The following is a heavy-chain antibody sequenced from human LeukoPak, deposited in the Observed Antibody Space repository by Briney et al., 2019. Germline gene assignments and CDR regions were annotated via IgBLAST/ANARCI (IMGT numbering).Heavy chain of an antibody. CDR2: ITGSGGTT. Sequence: PGGSLRLSCAASGFTFSSFGMNWVRQGPGKGLEWVSSITGSGGTTHYADSAKGRFTISRDNSKNTLYLQMNSLRAEDTAVYYCARDLVWGNWNYLDYWGQGTLVTVSS. CDR1: GFTFSSFG. CDR3: ARDLVWGNWNYLDY. J-gene: IGHJ4*02. D-gene: IGHD1-20*01. V-gene: IGHV3-23*01.